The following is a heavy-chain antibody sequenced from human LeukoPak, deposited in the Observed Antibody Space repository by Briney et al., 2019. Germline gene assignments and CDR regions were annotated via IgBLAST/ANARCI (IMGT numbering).Heavy chain of an antibody. D-gene: IGHD3-3*01. V-gene: IGHV2-5*02. CDR1: GFSLSTSGVG. CDR2: IYWDDDK. J-gene: IGHJ4*02. Sequence: ESGPTLVKPTQTLTLTCTFSGFSLSTSGVGAGWIRQPPGKALEWLALIYWDDDKRYSPSLKSRLTITKDTSKNQVVLTMTNMDPMDTATYYCAHRRRGYDFWSGYGIFDYWGQGTLVTVSS. CDR3: AHRRRGYDFWSGYGIFDY.